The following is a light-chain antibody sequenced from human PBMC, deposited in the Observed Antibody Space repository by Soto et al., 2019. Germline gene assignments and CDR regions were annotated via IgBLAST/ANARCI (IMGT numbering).Light chain of an antibody. J-gene: IGLJ2*01. CDR2: RDS. V-gene: IGLV3-9*01. Sequence: SYELTQPLSVSVAPGQTARITCGGNYIGSKNVHWYQQKPGQAPVLVIYRDSNRPSGIPERFSGSNSGNTATLTISRAQVGDEADYYCQVWDSSTVVFGGWTKLTVL. CDR1: YIGSKN. CDR3: QVWDSSTVV.